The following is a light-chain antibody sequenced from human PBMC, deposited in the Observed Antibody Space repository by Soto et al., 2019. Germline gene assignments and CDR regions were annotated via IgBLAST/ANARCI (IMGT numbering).Light chain of an antibody. CDR3: ATWDDSLHGYV. V-gene: IGLV1-44*01. CDR2: TSN. Sequence: QSALAQPPSASGTPGQRVTISYSGSNSNIGSNKVNWYQQLPGTAPKLLIYTSNQRPSGVPDRFSGSKSGTSASLAISGLQSEDEADYYCATWDDSLHGYVFGTGTKVTVL. CDR1: NSNIGSNK. J-gene: IGLJ1*01.